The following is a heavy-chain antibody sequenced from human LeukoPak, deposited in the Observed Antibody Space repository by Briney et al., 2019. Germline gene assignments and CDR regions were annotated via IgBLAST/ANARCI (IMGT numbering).Heavy chain of an antibody. Sequence: PSETLSLTCAVSGYSITSSSWWGWIRQPPGKGLEWIGYIYHSGTTYYNPSLQSRVTMSVDTSKNQFSLKLSPVTAADTAVYYCARERLGLATNYYFDYWGQGTLVTVSS. CDR2: IYHSGTT. J-gene: IGHJ4*02. CDR3: ARERLGLATNYYFDY. CDR1: GYSITSSSW. D-gene: IGHD1-7*01. V-gene: IGHV4-28*03.